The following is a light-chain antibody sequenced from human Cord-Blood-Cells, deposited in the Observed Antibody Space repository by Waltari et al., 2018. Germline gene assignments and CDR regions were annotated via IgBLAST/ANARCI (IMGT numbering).Light chain of an antibody. V-gene: IGKV1-39*01. CDR2: AAS. CDR3: QQSDNTPYT. J-gene: IGKJ2*01. CDR1: QDIRNY. Sequence: DIQMTQSPSSLSASVGDRVTITCQASQDIRNYLNWYQQKPGKAPKLLIYAASNLERGDPSRFSGSGSGTDFTLTISSLQPEDFATYYCQQSDNTPYTFGQGTKLEIK.